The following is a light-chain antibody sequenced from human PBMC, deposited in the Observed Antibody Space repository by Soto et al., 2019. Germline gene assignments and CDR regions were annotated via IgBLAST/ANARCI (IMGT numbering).Light chain of an antibody. V-gene: IGLV4-69*01. CDR2: LNSDGSH. CDR3: QTWGSGIVV. Sequence: QLVLTQSPSASASLGASVKLTCTLSSGHSNYAIAWHQQQSEQGPRYLMKLNSDGSHSKGDGIPDRFSGSSSGAERYLTIASLQSEDEADYCCQTWGSGIVVFGGGTKLTVL. J-gene: IGLJ2*01. CDR1: SGHSNYA.